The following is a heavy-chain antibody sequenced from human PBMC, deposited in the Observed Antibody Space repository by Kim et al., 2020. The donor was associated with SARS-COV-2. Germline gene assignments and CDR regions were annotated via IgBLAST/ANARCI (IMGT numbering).Heavy chain of an antibody. CDR1: GFTVSTNY. CDR3: AKDLDLAGTDCCDFES. Sequence: GGSLRLACAASGFTVSTNYMSWVRQAPGKGLEWVAVMSSGGSTFYAAAVKDRFTISRDNSKNIVYLQKNRLRAEDTAVYYCAKDLDLAGTDCCDFESWGQGSLVTVST. J-gene: IGHJ4*02. V-gene: IGHV3-66*01. D-gene: IGHD1-1*01. CDR2: MSSGGST.